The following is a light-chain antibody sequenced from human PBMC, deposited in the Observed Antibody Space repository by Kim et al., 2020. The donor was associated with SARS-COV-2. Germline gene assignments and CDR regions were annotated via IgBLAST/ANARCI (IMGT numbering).Light chain of an antibody. V-gene: IGKV3-20*01. CDR3: QKYGSSRT. Sequence: LSPGERAPLAGRASESVGSSYLAWYQQKPGQAPRLLIYGASSRATGIPDRFSGSGSGTDFTLTISRLEPEDFAVYYCQKYGSSRTFGQGTKVDIK. CDR1: ESVGSSY. CDR2: GAS. J-gene: IGKJ1*01.